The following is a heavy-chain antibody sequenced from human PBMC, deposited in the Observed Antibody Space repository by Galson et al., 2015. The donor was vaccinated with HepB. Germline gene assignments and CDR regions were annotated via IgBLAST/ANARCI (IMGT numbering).Heavy chain of an antibody. J-gene: IGHJ4*02. CDR2: ISYDGSNK. CDR3: GLEVADSSGYYFDY. CDR1: GFTFSSYA. V-gene: IGHV3-30-3*01. D-gene: IGHD3-22*01. Sequence: SLRLSCAASGFTFSSYAMHWVRQAPGKGLEWVAVISYDGSNKYYADSVKGRFTISRDNSKNTLYLQMNSLRAEDTAVYYCGLEVADSSGYYFDYWGQGTLVTVSS.